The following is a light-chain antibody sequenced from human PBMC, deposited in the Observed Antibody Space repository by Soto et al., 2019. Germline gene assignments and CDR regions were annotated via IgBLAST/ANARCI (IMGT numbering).Light chain of an antibody. Sequence: QSVLTQPASVSGSPGQSITISCTGTNSDVGDYNFVSWFQQHPDKAPKLMIYGVSKRPSGVSNRFSGSKSGNTASLTISGLQAEDEADYYCCAYAGGRSGVFGGGTKLTVL. V-gene: IGLV2-23*02. J-gene: IGLJ3*02. CDR1: NSDVGDYNF. CDR3: CAYAGGRSGV. CDR2: GVS.